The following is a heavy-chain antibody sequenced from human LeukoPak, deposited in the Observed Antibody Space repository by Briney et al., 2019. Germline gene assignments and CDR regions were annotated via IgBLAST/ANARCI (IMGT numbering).Heavy chain of an antibody. Sequence: GGSLRLSCAASGFSFSRYGLHWVRQAPGKGLEWMAFIRDNGSTRYYADSVKGRFTVSRDNSKNTLYLQMDSLRTEDTAVYFCAKDGGSGSYGPEDYWGQGTLVTVSS. J-gene: IGHJ4*02. V-gene: IGHV3-30*02. CDR3: AKDGGSGSYGPEDY. CDR2: IRDNGSTR. D-gene: IGHD1-26*01. CDR1: GFSFSRYG.